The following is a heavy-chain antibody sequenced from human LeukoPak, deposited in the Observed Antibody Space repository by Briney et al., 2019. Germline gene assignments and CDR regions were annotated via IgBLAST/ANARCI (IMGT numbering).Heavy chain of an antibody. Sequence: PGGPLRLFCRASGFTFSSYSMKLVRQAPGKGLEWVSSISCSSNYIYYADSVKGRFTISRDNAKNSLYLKMNSLRAEDTAVYYCASIGYCSSTSCYSLHYYYYMDVWGKGTTVTVPS. V-gene: IGHV3-21*01. D-gene: IGHD2-2*02. CDR2: ISCSSNYI. CDR3: ASIGYCSSTSCYSLHYYYYMDV. CDR1: GFTFSSYS. J-gene: IGHJ6*03.